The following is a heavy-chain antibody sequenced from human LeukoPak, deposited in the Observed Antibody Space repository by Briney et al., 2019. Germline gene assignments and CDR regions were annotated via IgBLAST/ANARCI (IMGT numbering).Heavy chain of an antibody. V-gene: IGHV1-69*13. D-gene: IGHD3-22*01. Sequence: GASVKVSCKASGGTFSSYAISWVRQAPGQGLEWMRGIIPIFGTANYAQKFQGRVTITADESTSTAYMELSSLRSEDTAVYYCARFVYDSSGYYPFDYWGQGTLVTVSS. CDR2: IIPIFGTA. CDR1: GGTFSSYA. CDR3: ARFVYDSSGYYPFDY. J-gene: IGHJ4*02.